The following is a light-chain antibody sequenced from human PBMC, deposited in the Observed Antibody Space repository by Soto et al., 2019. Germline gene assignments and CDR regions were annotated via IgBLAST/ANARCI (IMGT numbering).Light chain of an antibody. J-gene: IGKJ1*01. CDR3: QQYSSYPWT. Sequence: DIQITQSPSTLSASVGGRVSINCRASQNISTWLAWYQQIPGRAPKLLISDASSSERGVSSRFSGSGSGTDVTLTISSLQPDDFATYFCQQYSSYPWTFGQGTKVDIK. V-gene: IGKV1-5*01. CDR1: QNISTW. CDR2: DAS.